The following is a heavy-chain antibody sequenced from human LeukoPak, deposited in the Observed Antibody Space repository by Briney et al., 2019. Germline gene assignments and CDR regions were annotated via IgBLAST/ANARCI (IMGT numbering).Heavy chain of an antibody. J-gene: IGHJ4*02. CDR2: INWNSGSK. CDR1: GFTFEDHG. Sequence: GGSLRLSCATSGFTFEDHGLSWVRQAPGKGLEWVSGINWNSGSKRYAASVKGRFTISRDNSKNTLYLQMNSLRAEDTAVYYCASSSGSGYDYWGQGTLVTVSS. D-gene: IGHD3-22*01. V-gene: IGHV3-20*04. CDR3: ASSSGSGYDY.